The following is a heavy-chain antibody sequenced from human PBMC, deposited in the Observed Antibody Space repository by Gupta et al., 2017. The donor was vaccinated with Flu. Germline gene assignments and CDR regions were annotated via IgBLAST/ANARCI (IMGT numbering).Heavy chain of an antibody. CDR3: AKLLGRATVTRGMDV. V-gene: IGHV3-9*01. D-gene: IGHD4-4*01. CDR2: ISWNSGSI. CDR1: YA. J-gene: IGHJ6*02. Sequence: YAMHWVRQAPGKGLEWVSGISWNSGSIGYADSVKGRFTISRDNAKNSLYLQMNSLRAEDTALYYCAKLLGRATVTRGMDVWGQGTTVTVSS.